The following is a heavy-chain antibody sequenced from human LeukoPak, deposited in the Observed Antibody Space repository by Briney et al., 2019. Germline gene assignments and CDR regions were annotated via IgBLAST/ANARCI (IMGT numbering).Heavy chain of an antibody. CDR1: GGSFSGYY. D-gene: IGHD3-22*01. J-gene: IGHJ4*02. CDR3: ARGGFPRLFPLDY. CDR2: INHSGST. V-gene: IGHV4-34*01. Sequence: SETLSLTCAVYGGSFSGYYWSWIRQPPGKGLEWIGEINHSGSTNYNPSLKSRVTISVDTSKNQFSLKLSSVTAADTAVYYCARGGFPRLFPLDYWGQGTLVTVSS.